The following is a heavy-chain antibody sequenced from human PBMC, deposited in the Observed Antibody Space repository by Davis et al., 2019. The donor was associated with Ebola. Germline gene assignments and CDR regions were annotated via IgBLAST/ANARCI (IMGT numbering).Heavy chain of an antibody. J-gene: IGHJ4*02. CDR2: VHYSGST. D-gene: IGHD5-12*01. Sequence: PSETLSLTCTVSGGSIRNYYWSWIRQPAGKGLEWIGYVHYSGSTKYNPSLKSRVTISLDTSKNQFSLTLSSVTAADTAVYYCARETEYSGYGESWGQGTLVTVSS. CDR1: GGSIRNYY. CDR3: ARETEYSGYGES. V-gene: IGHV4-59*01.